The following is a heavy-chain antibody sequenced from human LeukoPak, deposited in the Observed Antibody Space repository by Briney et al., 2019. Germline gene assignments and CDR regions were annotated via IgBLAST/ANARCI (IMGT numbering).Heavy chain of an antibody. CDR2: IYYSGST. J-gene: IGHJ4*02. CDR1: GGSISNSSSY. Sequence: SETLSLTCTVSGGSISNSSSYWGWIRQPPGKGLEWIGSIYYSGSTYYNPSVKSRVTISVDTSKNQFSLKLSSVTAADTAVYYCASGIAAAGTSFDYWGQGTLVTVSS. CDR3: ASGIAAAGTSFDY. V-gene: IGHV4-39*01. D-gene: IGHD6-13*01.